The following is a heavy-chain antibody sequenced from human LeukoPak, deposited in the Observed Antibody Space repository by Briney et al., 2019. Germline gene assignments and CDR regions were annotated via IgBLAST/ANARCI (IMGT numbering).Heavy chain of an antibody. CDR3: ARGPLGYCSSTSCYGSFDY. Sequence: SETLSLTCAVYGGSFSGYYWRWIRQPPGKGLEWIGEINHSGSTNYNPSLKSRVTISVDTSKNQFSLKLSSVTAADTAVYYCARGPLGYCSSTSCYGSFDYWGQGTLVTVSS. V-gene: IGHV4-34*01. J-gene: IGHJ4*02. CDR2: INHSGST. D-gene: IGHD2-2*01. CDR1: GGSFSGYY.